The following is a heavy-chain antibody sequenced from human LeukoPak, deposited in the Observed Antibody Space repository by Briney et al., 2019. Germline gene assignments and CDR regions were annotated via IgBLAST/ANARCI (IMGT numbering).Heavy chain of an antibody. Sequence: HPGGSLRLSCATSGFTFSSYAMSWVRQAPGKGLEWVSSISGSGGNTYYADSVKGRFTISRDYSKNTLYLQMNSLRTEETAVYYCAKGPAMVRGTFDPWGQGTLVTVSS. V-gene: IGHV3-23*01. CDR1: GFTFSSYA. J-gene: IGHJ5*02. CDR3: AKGPAMVRGTFDP. CDR2: ISGSGGNT. D-gene: IGHD3-10*01.